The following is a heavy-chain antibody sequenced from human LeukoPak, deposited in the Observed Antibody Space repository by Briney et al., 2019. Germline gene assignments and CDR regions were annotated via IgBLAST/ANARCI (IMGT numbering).Heavy chain of an antibody. V-gene: IGHV4-4*07. CDR1: AGSISSYY. Sequence: PSETLSLTWPVSAGSISSYYWGWIRQPAGKGLKWIGRIYTSGSTNYNPSLKSRVTMSVDTSKNQFSLKLSNVTVEDTAVYYCAREQSGYSSGWYRFYYWGQGTLVTVSS. CDR3: AREQSGYSSGWYRFYY. J-gene: IGHJ4*02. CDR2: IYTSGST. D-gene: IGHD6-19*01.